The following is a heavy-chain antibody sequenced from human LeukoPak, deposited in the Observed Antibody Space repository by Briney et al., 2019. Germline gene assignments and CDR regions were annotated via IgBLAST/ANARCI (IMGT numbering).Heavy chain of an antibody. J-gene: IGHJ3*02. Sequence: PSETLSLTCTVSGGSISSGGYYWSWIRQPPGKGLEWIGYIYHSGSTYYNPSLKSRVTISVDRSKNQFSLKLSSVTAADTAVYYCARVYCSSTSCYAFDIWGQGTMVTVSS. CDR1: GGSISSGGYY. CDR2: IYHSGST. V-gene: IGHV4-30-2*01. CDR3: ARVYCSSTSCYAFDI. D-gene: IGHD2-2*01.